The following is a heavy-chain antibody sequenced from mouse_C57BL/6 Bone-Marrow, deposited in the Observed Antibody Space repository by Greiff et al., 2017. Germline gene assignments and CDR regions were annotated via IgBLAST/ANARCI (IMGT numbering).Heavy chain of an antibody. J-gene: IGHJ1*03. CDR2: INPYNGGT. D-gene: IGHD2-3*01. Sequence: VQLQQSGPVLVKPGASVKMSCKASGYTFTDYYMNWVKQSHGKSLEWIGVINPYNGGTSYNQKFKGKATLTVDKSSSTAYMELNSLTSEDSAVYYGAREVDGYYLWYFDVWGTGTTVTVSS. CDR1: GYTFTDYY. V-gene: IGHV1-19*01. CDR3: AREVDGYYLWYFDV.